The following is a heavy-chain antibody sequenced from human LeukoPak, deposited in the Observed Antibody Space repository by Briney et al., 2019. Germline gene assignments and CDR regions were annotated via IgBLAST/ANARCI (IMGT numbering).Heavy chain of an antibody. J-gene: IGHJ4*02. CDR1: GFTFSSHS. D-gene: IGHD4-23*01. CDR2: ISSSSSTI. Sequence: GGSLRLSCAASGFTFSSHSMNWVRQAPGKGLEWVSYISSSSSTIYYADSVKGRFTISRDNAKNTLYLQMNSLRVEDTAVYYCARGRPHGNDYWGQGTLVTVSS. V-gene: IGHV3-48*04. CDR3: ARGRPHGNDY.